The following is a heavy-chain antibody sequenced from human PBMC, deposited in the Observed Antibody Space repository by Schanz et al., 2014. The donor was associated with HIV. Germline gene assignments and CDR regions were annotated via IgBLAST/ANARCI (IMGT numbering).Heavy chain of an antibody. V-gene: IGHV3-74*01. CDR3: TRSFNRGSRAFDAFDI. J-gene: IGHJ3*02. CDR1: GFTFSNYW. D-gene: IGHD3-10*01. Sequence: EVQLVESGGGFVQPGGSLRLSCTASGFTFSNYWMHWVRQVPGKGLVWVSRINSDGRSANYADSVKGRFTISRDNAKNTLILQMNSLRAEDTAVYYCTRSFNRGSRAFDAFDIWGQGTTVTVSS. CDR2: INSDGRSA.